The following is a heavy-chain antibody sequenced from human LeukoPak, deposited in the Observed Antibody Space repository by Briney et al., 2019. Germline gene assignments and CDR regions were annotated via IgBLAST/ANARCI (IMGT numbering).Heavy chain of an antibody. Sequence: GGSLRLSCEASGFTFSTYWMGWVRQAPGKGLEWLANIDPDGSDTYYVDSVKGRFAISRDNAKKSMFLQMNSLRAEETSVYYCVRSGVEAGMDFWGQGTLVTVSS. CDR3: VRSGVEAGMDF. D-gene: IGHD6-19*01. V-gene: IGHV3-7*01. CDR2: IDPDGSDT. CDR1: GFTFSTYW. J-gene: IGHJ4*02.